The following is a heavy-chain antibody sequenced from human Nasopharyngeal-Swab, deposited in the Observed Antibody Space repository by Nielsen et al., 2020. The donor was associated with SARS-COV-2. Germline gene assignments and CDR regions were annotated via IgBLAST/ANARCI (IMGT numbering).Heavy chain of an antibody. J-gene: IGHJ4*02. Sequence: SETLSLTCAVYGGSFSDYYWTWIRQPPGKGLEWIGEINQSGTTNSNPSPKSRVTLSVDTSKNHFTLKLRSMTPADTAVYSGARGRVHFLEPPLAGWGPGTLVTVSS. CDR2: INQSGTT. V-gene: IGHV4-34*01. CDR1: GGSFSDYY. CDR3: ARGRVHFLEPPLAG. D-gene: IGHD3-3*01.